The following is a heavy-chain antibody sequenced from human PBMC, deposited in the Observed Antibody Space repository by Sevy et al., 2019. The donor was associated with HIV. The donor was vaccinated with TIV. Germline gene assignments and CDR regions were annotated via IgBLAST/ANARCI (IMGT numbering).Heavy chain of an antibody. CDR2: IWSDGNKK. CDR3: ARGPLRYCTSTSCYEGDYYYYGMDV. J-gene: IGHJ6*02. V-gene: IGHV3-33*01. CDR1: GFTFSNYG. D-gene: IGHD2-2*01. Sequence: GGSLRLSCAASGFTFSNYGIHWVRQPPGKGLEWVAVIWSDGNKKYYEDSVKGRFTISRENSKNTLFLQMNSLRAEDTAVYYCARGPLRYCTSTSCYEGDYYYYGMDVWGQGTTVTVSS.